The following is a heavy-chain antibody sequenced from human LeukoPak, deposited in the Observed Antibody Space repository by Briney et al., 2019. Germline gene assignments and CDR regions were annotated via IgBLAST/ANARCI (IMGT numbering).Heavy chain of an antibody. V-gene: IGHV3-74*01. D-gene: IGHD3-10*01. CDR1: GFNFSSYW. J-gene: IGHJ4*02. Sequence: PGGSLRLSCAASGFNFSSYWMHWVRQAPGKGLVWVSRINSDGSSTSYADSVKGRFTISRDNAKNTLYLQMNSLRAEDTDVYYCARDPQEYYFDYWGQGTLVTVSS. CDR2: INSDGSST. CDR3: ARDPQEYYFDY.